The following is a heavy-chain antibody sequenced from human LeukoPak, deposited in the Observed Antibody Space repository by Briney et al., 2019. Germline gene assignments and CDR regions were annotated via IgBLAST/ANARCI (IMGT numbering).Heavy chain of an antibody. CDR2: IYTSGST. CDR3: ARSAYYYDSSGPYLYYYMDV. CDR1: GGSISSGNYY. V-gene: IGHV4-61*02. Sequence: PSETLSLTCTVSGGSISSGNYYWRWIRQPAGKGLEWIGRIYTSGSTNYNPSLKSRVTISVDTSKNQFSLKLSSVTAADTAVYYCARSAYYYDSSGPYLYYYMDVWGKGTTVTISS. D-gene: IGHD3-22*01. J-gene: IGHJ6*03.